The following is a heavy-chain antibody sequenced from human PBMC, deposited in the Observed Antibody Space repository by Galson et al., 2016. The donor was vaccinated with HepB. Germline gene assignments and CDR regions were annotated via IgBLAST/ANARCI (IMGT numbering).Heavy chain of an antibody. Sequence: SVKVSCKASGYTFTSYGISWVRQAPGQGLEWMGWISAYNYNTNYAQKFQGRVTMTTDTSTSTAYMELRSLKSDDTAVYYCARGGDFWSGYHPLFDPWGQGTLVTVSS. V-gene: IGHV1-18*01. CDR3: ARGGDFWSGYHPLFDP. D-gene: IGHD3-3*01. J-gene: IGHJ5*02. CDR1: GYTFTSYG. CDR2: ISAYNYNT.